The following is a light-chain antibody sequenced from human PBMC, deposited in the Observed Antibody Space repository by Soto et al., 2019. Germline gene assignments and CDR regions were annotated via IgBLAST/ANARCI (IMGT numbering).Light chain of an antibody. Sequence: GDRVTIACRASQSISSWLAWYQQKPGKAPKLLIYDASSLESGVPSRFSGSGSGTEFTLTISSLKTDDFATYDCQHYNSYSEAFGQGTKVDIK. CDR1: QSISSW. V-gene: IGKV1-5*01. CDR3: QHYNSYSEA. CDR2: DAS. J-gene: IGKJ1*01.